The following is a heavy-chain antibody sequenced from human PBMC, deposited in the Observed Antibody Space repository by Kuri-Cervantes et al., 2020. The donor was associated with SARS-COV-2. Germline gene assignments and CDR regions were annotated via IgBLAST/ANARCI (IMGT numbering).Heavy chain of an antibody. D-gene: IGHD2/OR15-2a*01. Sequence: GESLKISCAASGFTFSSYGTHWVRQAPGKGLEWVAVIWYDGSNKYYADSVKGRFTISRDNAKNSLYLQMNSLRAEDTAVYYCASRGNSRNWYFDLWGRGTLVTVSS. CDR2: IWYDGSNK. J-gene: IGHJ2*01. CDR1: GFTFSSYG. CDR3: ASRGNSRNWYFDL. V-gene: IGHV3-33*08.